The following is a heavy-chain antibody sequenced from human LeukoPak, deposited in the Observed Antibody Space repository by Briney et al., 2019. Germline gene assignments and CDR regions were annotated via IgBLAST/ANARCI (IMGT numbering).Heavy chain of an antibody. CDR3: AKGFHYDSSGYYYFY. CDR2: IIPLFGTA. Sequence: ASVKVSCKASGGTFSSYAISWVRQAPRQGLEWMGGIIPLFGTANYAQKFQGRLTITTDESTSTAYMELSSLRSGDTAVYYCAKGFHYDSSGYYYFYWGQGTLVTVSS. CDR1: GGTFSSYA. V-gene: IGHV1-69*05. D-gene: IGHD3-22*01. J-gene: IGHJ4*02.